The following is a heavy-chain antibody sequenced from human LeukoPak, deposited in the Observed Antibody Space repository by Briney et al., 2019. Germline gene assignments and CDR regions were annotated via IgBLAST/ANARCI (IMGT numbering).Heavy chain of an antibody. CDR2: INPNSGGT. CDR1: GYTFTSYD. Sequence: GASVKVSCKASGYTFTSYDINWVRQATGQGLEWMGRINPNSGGTNYAQKFQGRVTMTRDTSISTAYMELSRLRSDDTAVYYCVFRGSYRFDYWGQGTLVTVSS. D-gene: IGHD3-16*02. V-gene: IGHV1-2*06. J-gene: IGHJ4*02. CDR3: VFRGSYRFDY.